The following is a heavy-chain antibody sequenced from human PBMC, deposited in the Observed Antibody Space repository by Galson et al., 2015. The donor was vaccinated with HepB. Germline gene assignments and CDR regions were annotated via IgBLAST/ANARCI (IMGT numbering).Heavy chain of an antibody. CDR2: IVVGSGNT. Sequence: SVKVSCKASGLTFTSSAVQWVRQARGQRLEWIGWIVVGSGNTNYAQKFQERVTISTDMSTSTVYMELSSLRSDDTAMYYCAAARGDYYDSNWGYWGQGTLVTVSS. D-gene: IGHD3-22*01. CDR1: GLTFTSSA. CDR3: AAARGDYYDSNWGY. J-gene: IGHJ4*02. V-gene: IGHV1-58*01.